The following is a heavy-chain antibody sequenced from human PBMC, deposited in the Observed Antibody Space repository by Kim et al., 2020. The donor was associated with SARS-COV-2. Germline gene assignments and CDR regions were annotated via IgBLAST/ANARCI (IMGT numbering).Heavy chain of an antibody. CDR1: GGSISSYY. Sequence: SETLSLTCTVSGGSISSYYWSWIRQPPGKGLEWIGYIYYSGSTNYNPSLKSRVTISVDTSKNQFSLKLSSVTAADTAVYYCAGEAGAPAYYYYGMDVWGQGTTVTVSS. CDR2: IYYSGST. CDR3: AGEAGAPAYYYYGMDV. D-gene: IGHD6-13*01. J-gene: IGHJ6*02. V-gene: IGHV4-59*13.